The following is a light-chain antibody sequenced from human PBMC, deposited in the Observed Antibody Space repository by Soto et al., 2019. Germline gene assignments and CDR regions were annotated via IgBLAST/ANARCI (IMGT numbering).Light chain of an antibody. CDR3: CSFAGSFSYV. V-gene: IGLV2-11*01. CDR1: SSDVGRYDY. Sequence: QSVLTQPRSVSGSSGQSVTISCTGTSSDVGRYDYVSWYQQHPGKAPKLIIYDVTERPAGVPDRFSGSKSGNTASLTISGLQAEDEADYSCCSFAGSFSYVFGGGTKLTVL. CDR2: DVT. J-gene: IGLJ2*01.